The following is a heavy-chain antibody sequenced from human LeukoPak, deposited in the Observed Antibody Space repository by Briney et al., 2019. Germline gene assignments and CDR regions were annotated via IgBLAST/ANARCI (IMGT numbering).Heavy chain of an antibody. Sequence: GGSLRLSCAASGFTFSRYSMTWVRLAPGKGLEWVSSISSTSTYIFYADSVKGRFTVSRDNAKNSLFLQMNSLRAEDTAVYYCARHVKGYYDSSGYFDYWGQGTLVTVSS. D-gene: IGHD3-22*01. CDR1: GFTFSRYS. CDR2: ISSTSTYI. CDR3: ARHVKGYYDSSGYFDY. J-gene: IGHJ4*02. V-gene: IGHV3-21*01.